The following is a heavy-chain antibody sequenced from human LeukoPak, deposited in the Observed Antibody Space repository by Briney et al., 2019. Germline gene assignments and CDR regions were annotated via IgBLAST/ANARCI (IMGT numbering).Heavy chain of an antibody. CDR3: ARGLNGVDY. V-gene: IGHV1-69*13. J-gene: IGHJ4*02. Sequence: EASMKVSCKASGGTFSSYAISWVRQAPGQGLEWMGGIIPIFGTANYAQKFQGRVTITADESTSTAYMELRSLRSDDTAVYYCARGLNGVDYWGQGTLVTVSS. CDR1: GGTFSSYA. CDR2: IIPIFGTA. D-gene: IGHD2-8*01.